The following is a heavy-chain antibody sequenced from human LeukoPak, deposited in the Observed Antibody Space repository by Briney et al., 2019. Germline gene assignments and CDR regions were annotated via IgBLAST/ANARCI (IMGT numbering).Heavy chain of an antibody. V-gene: IGHV3-23*01. CDR2: IASSGRNT. CDR3: AKDIQLSA. J-gene: IGHJ3*01. Sequence: GGSLRLSCAASGFNFNDAAMTWVRQAPGKGLEWVSLIASSGRNTYYTDSVRGRYTISRDNSKKTLSLQMNSLRVEDTAIYYCAKDIQLSAWGLGTMVTVSS. D-gene: IGHD5-24*01. CDR1: GFNFNDAA.